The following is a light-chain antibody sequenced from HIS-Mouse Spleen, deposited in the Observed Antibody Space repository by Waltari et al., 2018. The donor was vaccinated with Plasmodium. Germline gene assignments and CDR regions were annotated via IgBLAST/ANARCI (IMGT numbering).Light chain of an antibody. J-gene: IGLJ3*02. V-gene: IGLV3-12*02. CDR1: ALHQTY. CDR2: SDS. CDR3: QVWDSSSDHWV. Sequence: SYELTQPPSVSVSPGPTARITSSGDALHQTYAYWYQQTPGQDPVLVIYSDSNRPSGIPERFSGSNPGNTATLTISRIEAGDEADYYCQVWDSSSDHWVFGGGTKLTVL.